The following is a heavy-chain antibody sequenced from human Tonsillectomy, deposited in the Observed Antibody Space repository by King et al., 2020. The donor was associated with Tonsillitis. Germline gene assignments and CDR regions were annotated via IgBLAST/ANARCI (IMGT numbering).Heavy chain of an antibody. J-gene: IGHJ6*02. V-gene: IGHV1-69*01. D-gene: IGHD1-7*01. CDR1: GGTFSSYA. CDR3: ASSHPTPIGRELPLPEYYYSYMDV. CDR2: IIPIFGAA. Sequence: QLVQSGAEVKKPGSSVKVSCKASGGTFSSYAINWVRQAPGQGLEWMGGIIPIFGAANYAQKFQGRVTITADESTSTAYMELSSLRSEDTAVYYCASSHPTPIGRELPLPEYYYSYMDVWGQGTTVTVSS.